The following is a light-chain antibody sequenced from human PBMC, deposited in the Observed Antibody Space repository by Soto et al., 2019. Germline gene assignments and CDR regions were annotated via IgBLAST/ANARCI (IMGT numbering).Light chain of an antibody. V-gene: IGKV3-11*01. CDR1: QSVSSY. J-gene: IGKJ5*01. CDR3: QQRSNWPPRIT. CDR2: DAS. Sequence: EIVLPQSPATLSLSPGERATLSCRASQSVSSYLAWYQQKPGQAPRLLIYDASNRATGIPARFSGSGSGTDFNLTISSLEPEDFAVYYCQQRSNWPPRITFGQGTRLEIK.